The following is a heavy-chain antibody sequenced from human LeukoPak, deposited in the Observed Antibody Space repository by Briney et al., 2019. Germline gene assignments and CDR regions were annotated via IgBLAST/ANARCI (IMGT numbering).Heavy chain of an antibody. Sequence: SETLSLTCAVYGGSFSGYYWSWIRQPPGKGLEWIGEINHSGSTNYNLSLKSRVTISVDTSKNQFSLKLSSVTAADTAVYYCAREDGSSWFFSWFDPWGQGTLVTVSS. CDR1: GGSFSGYY. D-gene: IGHD6-13*01. CDR3: AREDGSSWFFSWFDP. J-gene: IGHJ5*02. V-gene: IGHV4-34*01. CDR2: INHSGST.